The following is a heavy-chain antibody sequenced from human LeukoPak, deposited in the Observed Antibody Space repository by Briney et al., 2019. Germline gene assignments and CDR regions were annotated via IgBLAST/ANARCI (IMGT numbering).Heavy chain of an antibody. J-gene: IGHJ4*02. Sequence: SETLSLTCTVSGYSISSAYYWGWIRQPPGKGLEWIGSIYHSGSTHHNPSLKSRVNISVDTSKNQFSLKLSSATAADTAVYYCARQELSGSDYFDYWGQGTLVTVSS. V-gene: IGHV4-38-2*02. CDR1: GYSISSAYY. CDR3: ARQELSGSDYFDY. CDR2: IYHSGST. D-gene: IGHD3-10*01.